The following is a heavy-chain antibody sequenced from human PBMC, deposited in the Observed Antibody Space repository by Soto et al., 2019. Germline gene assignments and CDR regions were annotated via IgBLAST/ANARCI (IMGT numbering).Heavy chain of an antibody. J-gene: IGHJ5*02. CDR1: GGSISSYY. CDR3: ARGAGIAAAGIPEPYNWFDP. V-gene: IGHV4-59*01. Sequence: SETLSLTCTVSGGSISSYYWSWIRQPPGKGLEWIGYIYYSGSTNYNPSLKSRVTISVDTSKNQYSLKLSAVTAADTAVYYCARGAGIAAAGIPEPYNWFDPWGQGTLVTVSS. CDR2: IYYSGST. D-gene: IGHD6-13*01.